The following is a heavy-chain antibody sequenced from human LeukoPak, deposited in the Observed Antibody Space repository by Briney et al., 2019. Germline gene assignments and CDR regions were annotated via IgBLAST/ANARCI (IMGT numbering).Heavy chain of an antibody. J-gene: IGHJ6*02. Sequence: GGSLRLSCAASGFTFSSYWMSWVRQAPGKGLEWVANIKQDGSEKYYVDSVKGRFTIYRDNAKNSLYLQMNSLRAEDTAVYYCARELAVAGTVYYYYYGMDVWGQGTTVTVSS. CDR2: IKQDGSEK. D-gene: IGHD6-19*01. V-gene: IGHV3-7*01. CDR3: ARELAVAGTVYYYYYGMDV. CDR1: GFTFSSYW.